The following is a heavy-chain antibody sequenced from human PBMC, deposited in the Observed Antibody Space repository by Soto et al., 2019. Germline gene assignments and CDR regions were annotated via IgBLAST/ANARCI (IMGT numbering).Heavy chain of an antibody. Sequence: PXESLSVTCGVKKGCLSNYFWSWIRQFPGKGLEWIGEINPSGSISNNPSLKSRVTLSIDTSKNQFSLRLSSVTAADMAVYFCARRGRYRSSRNSCYYYFDSCVQGTLVTVSS. J-gene: IGHJ4*02. D-gene: IGHD2-2*01. V-gene: IGHV4-34*01. CDR2: INPSGSI. CDR3: ARRGRYRSSRNSCYYYFDS. CDR1: KGCLSNYF.